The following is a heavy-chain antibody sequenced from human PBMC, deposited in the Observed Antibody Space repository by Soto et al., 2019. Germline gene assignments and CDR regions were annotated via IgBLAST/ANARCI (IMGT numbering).Heavy chain of an antibody. CDR1: GFTFSSYA. CDR2: ISGSGGST. J-gene: IGHJ3*02. V-gene: IGHV3-23*01. D-gene: IGHD6-13*01. CDR3: AKDVLYSNEGIDAFDI. Sequence: GGSLRLSCAASGFTFSSYAMSWVRQAPGKGLEWVSAISGSGGSTYYADSVKGRFTISRDNSKNTLYLQMNSLRAEDTAVYYCAKDVLYSNEGIDAFDIWGQGTMVTVSS.